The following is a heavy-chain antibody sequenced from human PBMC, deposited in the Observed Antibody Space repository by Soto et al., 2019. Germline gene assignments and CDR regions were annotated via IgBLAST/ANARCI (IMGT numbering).Heavy chain of an antibody. J-gene: IGHJ6*02. CDR3: ARVLADRSGSSPSDYYGMDV. V-gene: IGHV1-69*12. Sequence: QVQLVQSGAEVKKPGSSVKVSCKASGGTFSSYAISWVRQAPGQGLEWMGGIIPIFGTANYAQKFQGRVTITADESTSKAYMELSSLRSEDTAVYYCARVLADRSGSSPSDYYGMDVWGQGTTVTVSS. CDR2: IIPIFGTA. CDR1: GGTFSSYA. D-gene: IGHD3-10*01.